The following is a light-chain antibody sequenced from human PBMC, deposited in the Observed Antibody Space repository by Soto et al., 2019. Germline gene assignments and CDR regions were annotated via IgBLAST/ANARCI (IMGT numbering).Light chain of an antibody. CDR3: GTWDSSLSAGV. CDR1: SSNIGNNY. CDR2: DNN. J-gene: IGLJ2*01. V-gene: IGLV1-51*01. Sequence: QSVLTQPPSVSAAPGQKVTISCSGSSSNIGNNYLSWYQQLPGTAPKLIIYDNNKRPSGIPDRFSGSKSGTSATLGITGLQTGDEADYYCGTWDSSLSAGVFGGGTKLTVL.